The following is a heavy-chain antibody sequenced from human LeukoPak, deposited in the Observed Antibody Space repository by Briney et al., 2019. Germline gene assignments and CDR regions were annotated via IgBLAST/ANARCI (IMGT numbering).Heavy chain of an antibody. V-gene: IGHV4-39*07. Sequence: SETLSLTCTVSGGSISSSSYYWGWIRQPPGKGLEWIGEINHSGSTNYNPSLKSRVTISVDTSKNQFSLKLSSVTAADTAVYYCARGLLGYWGQGTLVTVSS. CDR2: INHSGST. CDR1: GGSISSSSYY. D-gene: IGHD3-16*01. J-gene: IGHJ4*02. CDR3: ARGLLGY.